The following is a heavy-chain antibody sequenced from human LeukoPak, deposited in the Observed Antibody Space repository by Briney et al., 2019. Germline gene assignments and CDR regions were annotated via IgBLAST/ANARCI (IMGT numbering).Heavy chain of an antibody. J-gene: IGHJ4*02. CDR1: GFTFSNYW. CDR2: IKQDGSER. V-gene: IGHV3-7*01. CDR3: ARYGGSYYFDN. D-gene: IGHD1-26*01. Sequence: GGSLRLSCAASGFTFSNYWMSWVRQAPGKGLEWVANIKQDGSERYYVDSVKGRFTISRDNAKNSLYLQMNSLRAEDTAGYYCARYGGSYYFDNWGQGTLVTVSS.